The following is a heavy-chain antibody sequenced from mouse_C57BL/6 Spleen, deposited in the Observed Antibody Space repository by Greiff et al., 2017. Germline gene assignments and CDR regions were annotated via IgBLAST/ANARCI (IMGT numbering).Heavy chain of an antibody. J-gene: IGHJ2*01. CDR2: IYPSDSET. V-gene: IGHV1-61*01. CDR1: GYTFTSYW. CDR3: ARSSCYYFDY. Sequence: QVQLQQPGAELVRPGSSVKLSCKASGYTFTSYWMDWVKQRPGQGLEWIGNIYPSDSETHYNQKFKDKATLTVDKSSSTAYMPLSSLTSEDSAVYYCARSSCYYFDYWGQGTTLTVSS.